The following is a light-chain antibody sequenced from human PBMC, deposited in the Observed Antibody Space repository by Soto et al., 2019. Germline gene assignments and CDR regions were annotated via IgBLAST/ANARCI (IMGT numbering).Light chain of an antibody. V-gene: IGLV2-8*01. CDR3: SSYAGGNKMV. J-gene: IGLJ2*01. CDR1: SRDVGGYVY. Sequence: QSVLTQPPSASGSPGESVTMSCSGTSRDVGGYVYVSWFQQHPGKAPKPIIFEVNKRPSGVPDRFSGSRSGNTASLTVSGLQLEDEADYYCSSYAGGNKMVFGGGTKLTVL. CDR2: EVN.